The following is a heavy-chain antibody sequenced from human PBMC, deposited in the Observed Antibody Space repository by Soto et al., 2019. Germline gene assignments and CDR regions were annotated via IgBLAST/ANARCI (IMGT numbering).Heavy chain of an antibody. Sequence: SETLSLTCAFSGCSISSGGYSLSWIRQPPGKGLEWIGYIYHSGSTYYNPSLKSRVTISVDRSKNQFSLKLSSVTAADTAVYYCARGDMVRGVIDDAFDIWGQGTMVTVSS. V-gene: IGHV4-30-2*01. CDR2: IYHSGST. J-gene: IGHJ3*02. CDR3: ARGDMVRGVIDDAFDI. D-gene: IGHD3-10*01. CDR1: GCSISSGGYS.